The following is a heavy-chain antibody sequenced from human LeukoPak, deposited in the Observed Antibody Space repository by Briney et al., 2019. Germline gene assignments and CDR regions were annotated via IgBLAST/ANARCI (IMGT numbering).Heavy chain of an antibody. V-gene: IGHV4-31*03. CDR2: IYKRGRT. CDR3: ESQYGDRDY. J-gene: IGHJ4*02. D-gene: IGHD4-17*01. Sequence: SETLSLTCTVSGGSISSGGYYWSWIRQHPGKGLEWIGYIYKRGRTYHNPSLKSRVTISVDTSKNQLSLKLSSVTAADTAVYYCESQYGDRDYWGQGTLVTVSS. CDR1: GGSISSGGYY.